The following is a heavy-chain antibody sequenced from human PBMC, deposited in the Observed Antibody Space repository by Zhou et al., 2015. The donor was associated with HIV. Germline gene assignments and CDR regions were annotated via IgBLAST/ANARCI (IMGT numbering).Heavy chain of an antibody. CDR2: IIPIFGTA. D-gene: IGHD6-19*01. CDR1: GGTFSSYA. V-gene: IGHV1-69*01. Sequence: QVQLVQSGAEVKKPGSSVKVSCKASGGTFSSYAISWVRQAPGQGLEWMGGIIPIFGTANYAQKFQGRVTITADESTSTAYMELSSLRSEDTAVYYCARAEYSSGWYRYYYYYYMDVWGKGTTVTVSS. CDR3: ARAEYSSGWYRYYYYYYMDV. J-gene: IGHJ6*03.